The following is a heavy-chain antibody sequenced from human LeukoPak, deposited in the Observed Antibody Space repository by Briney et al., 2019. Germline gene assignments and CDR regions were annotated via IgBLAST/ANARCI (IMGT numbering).Heavy chain of an antibody. J-gene: IGHJ4*02. CDR3: ARVSAYYYDSSGYYS. CDR1: GFTFSSYS. D-gene: IGHD3-22*01. Sequence: GGSLRLSCAASGFTFSSYSMNWVRQAPGKGLEWVSYISSSSSTIYYADSVKGRFTISRDNAKNTLYLQMNSLRAEDTAVYYCARVSAYYYDSSGYYSWGQGTLVTVSS. CDR2: ISSSSSTI. V-gene: IGHV3-48*04.